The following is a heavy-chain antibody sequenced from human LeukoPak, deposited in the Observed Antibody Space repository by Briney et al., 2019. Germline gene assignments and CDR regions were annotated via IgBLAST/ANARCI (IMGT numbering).Heavy chain of an antibody. D-gene: IGHD3-16*01. J-gene: IGHJ6*04. CDR3: ARDMFVGGLDV. Sequence: SQTLSLTCNVSGDSLTSRAYYWSWIRQHPGTGLEWIGYIYYSGSTYYNPSLMTRVSMSVDTSKNQFSLKLTSVTAADSAVYYCARDMFVGGLDVWGKGTTVTVSS. CDR2: IYYSGST. V-gene: IGHV4-31*03. CDR1: GDSLTSRAYY.